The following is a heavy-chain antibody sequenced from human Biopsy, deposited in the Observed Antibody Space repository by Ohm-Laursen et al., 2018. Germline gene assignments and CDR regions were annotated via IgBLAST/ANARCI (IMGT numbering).Heavy chain of an antibody. D-gene: IGHD3-3*01. CDR1: GGTFSNYA. V-gene: IGHV1-69*17. Sequence: KVSCKASGGTFSNYAISWVRQAPGEGLEWMGGIIAVSGLVNYAPKFQGRVSITADKSTTTAYMELSNLKSEDTAVYYCATPFQYYDSWGGYPPFNHWGQGTLVTVSS. CDR2: IIAVSGLV. CDR3: ATPFQYYDSWGGYPPFNH. J-gene: IGHJ4*02.